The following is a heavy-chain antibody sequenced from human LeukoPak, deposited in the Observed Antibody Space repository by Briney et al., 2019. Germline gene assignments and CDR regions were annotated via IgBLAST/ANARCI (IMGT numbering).Heavy chain of an antibody. CDR1: GGSISSYY. Sequence: SETLSLTCTVSGGSISSYYYNWIRQPPGKGLEWIGYIYYSGITNYNPSLKSRVTMSVDTSKNQFSLKLTSVTAADTAVYYCARVLLSSIYSTWGQATMVTVSS. CDR3: ARVLLSSIYST. V-gene: IGHV4-59*01. D-gene: IGHD3-22*01. CDR2: IYYSGIT. J-gene: IGHJ5*02.